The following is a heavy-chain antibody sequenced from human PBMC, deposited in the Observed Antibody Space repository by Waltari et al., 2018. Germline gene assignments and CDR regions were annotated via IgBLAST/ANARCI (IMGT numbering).Heavy chain of an antibody. CDR3: ARLSSTSTGNYYYGLDV. V-gene: IGHV4-39*01. Sequence: QLQLQESGPGLVKPSETLSLTCTVSGGSIDSSSYYWGWFRQSPGKGLEWIGTIYHTGTTYDKPSIKSRVTLSIDTSKNQFSLKLSSVIATDTAVYYCARLSSTSTGNYYYGLDVWGQGTTVTVSS. J-gene: IGHJ6*02. CDR1: GGSIDSSSYY. D-gene: IGHD3-10*01. CDR2: IYHTGTT.